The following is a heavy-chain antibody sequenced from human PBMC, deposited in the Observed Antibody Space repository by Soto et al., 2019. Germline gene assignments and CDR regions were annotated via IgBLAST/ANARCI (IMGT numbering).Heavy chain of an antibody. D-gene: IGHD2-21*01. V-gene: IGHV1-46*03. CDR2: INPSGGST. J-gene: IGHJ4*02. Sequence: QVQLVQSGAEVKKPGASVKVSCKASGYTFTSYYMHWVRQAPGQGLEWMGIINPSGGSTSYAQKFQGRVTMTRDTSTSTVYMELSSLRSEDTAVYYCARGGCGGDCYRGAFDYWGQGTLVTVSS. CDR1: GYTFTSYY. CDR3: ARGGCGGDCYRGAFDY.